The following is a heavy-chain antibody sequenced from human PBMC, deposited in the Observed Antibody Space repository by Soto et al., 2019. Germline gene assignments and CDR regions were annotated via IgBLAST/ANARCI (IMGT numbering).Heavy chain of an antibody. CDR3: ARGIWTMTRGAYYFDN. CDR2: INAGNGHT. J-gene: IGHJ4*02. V-gene: IGHV1-3*01. Sequence: ASVKVSCKASGFTFTNHAMQWVRQAPGQRLEWMGWINAGNGHTKYSQNFQGRVTITRDTSTSTAYMELSSLISEDAAVYYCARGIWTMTRGAYYFDNWGQGTLVTVSS. CDR1: GFTFTNHA. D-gene: IGHD3-10*01.